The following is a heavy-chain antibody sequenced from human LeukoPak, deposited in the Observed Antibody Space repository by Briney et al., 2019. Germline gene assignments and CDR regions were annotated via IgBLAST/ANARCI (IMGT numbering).Heavy chain of an antibody. J-gene: IGHJ4*02. Sequence: PSETLSLTCTVSGGSISSSSYYWGWIRQPPGKGLEWVSAISGSGGSTYYADSVKGRFTISRDNSKNTLYLQMNSLRAEDTAVYYCAKEPYCGGDCPLDYWGQGTLVTVSS. CDR3: AKEPYCGGDCPLDY. V-gene: IGHV3-23*01. D-gene: IGHD2-21*02. CDR2: ISGSGGST. CDR1: GGSISSSSYY.